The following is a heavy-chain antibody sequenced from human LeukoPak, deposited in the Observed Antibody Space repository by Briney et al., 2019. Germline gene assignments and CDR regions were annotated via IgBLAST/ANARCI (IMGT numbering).Heavy chain of an antibody. CDR3: ARGVVLTGYPLDF. CDR2: VYYSGTP. CDR1: GGSFSNFY. J-gene: IGHJ4*02. D-gene: IGHD3-9*01. V-gene: IGHV4-59*01. Sequence: PSETLSLTCSVSGGSFSNFYWSWIRQPPGKGLEWIGFVYYSGTPDHNPSLKSRVTISVDTSKKQFSLKLSSVTAADTAVYYCARGVVLTGYPLDFWGRGTLVTVSS.